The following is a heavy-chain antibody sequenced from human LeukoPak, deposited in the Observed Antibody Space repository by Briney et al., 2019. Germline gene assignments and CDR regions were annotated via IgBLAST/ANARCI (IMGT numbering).Heavy chain of an antibody. D-gene: IGHD6-13*01. CDR3: ARDLIGGIAAAGTWFDP. CDR1: GFTFSSYS. Sequence: GGSLRLSCAASGFTFSSYSMNWVRQAPGKGLEWVSSISSSSSYIYYADSVKGRFTISRDNAKNSLYLQMNSLRAEDTAVYYCARDLIGGIAAAGTWFDPWGQGTLVTVSS. CDR2: ISSSSSYI. J-gene: IGHJ5*02. V-gene: IGHV3-21*01.